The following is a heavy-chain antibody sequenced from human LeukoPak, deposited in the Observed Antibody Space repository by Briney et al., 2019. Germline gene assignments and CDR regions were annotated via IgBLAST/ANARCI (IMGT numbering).Heavy chain of an antibody. Sequence: SETLSLTCAVYGGSFSGYYWSWIRQPPGKGLEWIGEINHSGSTNYNPSLKSRVTISVDTSKNQFSLKLSSVTAADTAVYYCARVRITIFGVVQNWFDPWGQGTLVTVSS. CDR1: GGSFSGYY. J-gene: IGHJ5*02. CDR2: INHSGST. V-gene: IGHV4-34*01. CDR3: ARVRITIFGVVQNWFDP. D-gene: IGHD3-3*01.